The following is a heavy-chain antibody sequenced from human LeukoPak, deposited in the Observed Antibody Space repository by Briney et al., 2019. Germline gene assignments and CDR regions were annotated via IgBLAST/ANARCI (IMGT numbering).Heavy chain of an antibody. CDR1: GYSFSSYW. CDR3: ARHDRGNYYDSSAYPFDY. D-gene: IGHD3-22*01. Sequence: PGESLKISCKGSGYSFSSYWIGWVRQMPGKGLEWMGIIYPGDSDTRYSPSFQGQVTISADKSISTAYLQWSSLQASDTAIYYCARHDRGNYYDSSAYPFDYWGQGTLVTVSS. J-gene: IGHJ4*02. V-gene: IGHV5-51*01. CDR2: IYPGDSDT.